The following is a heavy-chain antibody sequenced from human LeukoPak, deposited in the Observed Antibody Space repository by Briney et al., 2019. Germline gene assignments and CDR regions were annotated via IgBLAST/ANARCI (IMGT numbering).Heavy chain of an antibody. CDR1: GFSSSSCA. Sequence: GGSLRLSCAASGFSSSSCAMSWVRQAPGKGLEWVSAISGSGGRPYYADSVKGRFTLSTDKPKKTLFTRMNSLRAEDTALYFCARRPGPGYCNSTSCHESYFDYWGPGTLVTVSS. CDR2: ISGSGGRP. CDR3: ARRPGPGYCNSTSCHESYFDY. J-gene: IGHJ4*03. V-gene: IGHV3-23*01. D-gene: IGHD2-2*01.